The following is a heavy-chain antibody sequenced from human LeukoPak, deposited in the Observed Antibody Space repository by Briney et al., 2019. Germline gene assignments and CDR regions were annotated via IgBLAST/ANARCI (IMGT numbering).Heavy chain of an antibody. Sequence: GGSLRLSCAASGFTLSSYWMHWVRQAPGKGLVWVSRINGDGSSTPYANSVKGRFTISRDNAKNTLYLQVHSLRADDTAVYYCARGSTSGWPDYFDHWGQGSVVTVSS. J-gene: IGHJ4*02. CDR2: INGDGSST. V-gene: IGHV3-74*01. CDR3: ARGSTSGWPDYFDH. D-gene: IGHD6-19*01. CDR1: GFTLSSYW.